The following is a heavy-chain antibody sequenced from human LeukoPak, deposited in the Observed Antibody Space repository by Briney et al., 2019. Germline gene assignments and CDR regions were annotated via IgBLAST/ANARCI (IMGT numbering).Heavy chain of an antibody. J-gene: IGHJ4*02. CDR3: AREGYYDSSGYSQDWDY. V-gene: IGHV3-7*01. D-gene: IGHD3-22*01. Sequence: GGSLRLSCAASGFTFSSYWMSWVRQAPGKGLEWGANIKQDGSEKYYVDSVKGRFTISRDNAKNSLYLQMNSLRAEDTAVYYCAREGYYDSSGYSQDWDYWGQGTLVTVSS. CDR2: IKQDGSEK. CDR1: GFTFSSYW.